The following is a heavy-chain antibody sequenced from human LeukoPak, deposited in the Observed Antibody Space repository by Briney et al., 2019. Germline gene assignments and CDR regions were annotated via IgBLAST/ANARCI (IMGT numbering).Heavy chain of an antibody. CDR3: ARGATQGIAAAGPYYYYYMDV. Sequence: SETLSLTCAVSGGSISSYYWSWIRQPPGKGLEWIGYIYYSGSTNYNPSLKSRVTISVDTSKNQFSLKLSSVTAADTAVYYCARGATQGIAAAGPYYYYYMDVWGKGTTVTVSS. V-gene: IGHV4-59*01. D-gene: IGHD6-13*01. J-gene: IGHJ6*03. CDR1: GGSISSYY. CDR2: IYYSGST.